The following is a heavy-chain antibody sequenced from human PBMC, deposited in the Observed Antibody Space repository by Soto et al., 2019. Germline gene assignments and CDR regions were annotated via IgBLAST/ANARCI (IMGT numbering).Heavy chain of an antibody. D-gene: IGHD3-22*01. CDR3: ARASYYSREWYVPCAL. J-gene: IGHJ4*02. CDR2: INPNDGSI. Sequence: QVQLVQSGAEVKKPGTSVKISCKASGYMLTDYDMHWVRQAPGQGLEWMGIINPNDGSINYAQKFQGRVTMPRDTSTSTVYMERSSLRIEDTAMYYCARASYYSREWYVPCALWGQGRLVTV. CDR1: GYMLTDYD. V-gene: IGHV1-46*01.